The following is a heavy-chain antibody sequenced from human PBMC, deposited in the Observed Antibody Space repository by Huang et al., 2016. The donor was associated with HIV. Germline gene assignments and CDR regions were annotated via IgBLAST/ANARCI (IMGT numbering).Heavy chain of an antibody. CDR2: IFAGNSNT. CDR1: GFSFTRYW. D-gene: IGHD5-18*01. Sequence: EVQLVQSGVEVKKPGESLKISCKGSGFSFTRYWIGWVRQMPGKGLEGMGIIFAGNSNTFYSPAFQGQVTISADKYTRTAYLQWSSLKASDSAMYYCAIHDSNDFTFDDWGQGTLVAVSS. V-gene: IGHV5-51*03. CDR3: AIHDSNDFTFDD. J-gene: IGHJ4*02.